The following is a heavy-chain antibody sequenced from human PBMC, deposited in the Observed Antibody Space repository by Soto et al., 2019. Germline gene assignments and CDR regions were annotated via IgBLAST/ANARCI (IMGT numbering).Heavy chain of an antibody. CDR1: GFTFGSYD. V-gene: IGHV3-23*01. CDR3: ATDRRGGYCSGGRCYAPDY. J-gene: IGHJ4*02. Sequence: EVQLLESGGGLVQPGGSLSLSCATSGFTFGSYDMSWVRQAPGKGLEWVSTFRGSGGSPYYADCVKGRFTISRDNSKNTVYLQMNSLRAEDTAVYYCATDRRGGYCSGGRCYAPDYWGQGTLVTVSS. D-gene: IGHD2-15*01. CDR2: FRGSGGSP.